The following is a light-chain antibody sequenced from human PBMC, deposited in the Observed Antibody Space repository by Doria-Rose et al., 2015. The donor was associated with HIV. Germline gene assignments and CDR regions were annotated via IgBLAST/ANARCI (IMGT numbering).Light chain of an antibody. J-gene: IGKJ1*01. CDR2: DGS. CDR1: QSFSSTY. V-gene: IGKV3-20*01. Sequence: TQSPGTLSLSPGERATLSCRASQSFSSTYLAWYQQKPGQAPSLLIYDGSTRATGIPDRFSASGSGTDFTLTINRLKPEDFALYYCHQYGTSWTFGQGTKVGI. CDR3: HQYGTSWT.